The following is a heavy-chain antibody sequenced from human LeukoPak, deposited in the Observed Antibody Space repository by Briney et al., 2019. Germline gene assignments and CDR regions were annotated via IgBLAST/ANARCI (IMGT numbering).Heavy chain of an antibody. V-gene: IGHV3-21*01. Sequence: PGGSLRLSCAASGFTFSSYSMNWVRQAPGKGLEWVSSISSSSSYIYYADSVKGRFTISRDNAKNSLYLQMNGLRAEDTAVYYCARGKVQLESKPFDYWGQGTLVTVSS. CDR3: ARGKVQLESKPFDY. J-gene: IGHJ4*02. D-gene: IGHD1-1*01. CDR2: ISSSSSYI. CDR1: GFTFSSYS.